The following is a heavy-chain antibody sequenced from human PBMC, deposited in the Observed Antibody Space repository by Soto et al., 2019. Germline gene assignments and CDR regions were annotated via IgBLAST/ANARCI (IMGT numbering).Heavy chain of an antibody. Sequence: SETLSLTCTVSGGSISSSSYYWGWIRQPPGKGLEWIGSIYYSGSTYYNPSLKSRVTISVDTSKNQFSLKLSSVTAADKAVYYCARVWGGAFDIRGQGTMVTVSS. CDR3: ARVWGGAFDI. V-gene: IGHV4-39*01. D-gene: IGHD3-10*01. J-gene: IGHJ3*02. CDR2: IYYSGST. CDR1: GGSISSSSYY.